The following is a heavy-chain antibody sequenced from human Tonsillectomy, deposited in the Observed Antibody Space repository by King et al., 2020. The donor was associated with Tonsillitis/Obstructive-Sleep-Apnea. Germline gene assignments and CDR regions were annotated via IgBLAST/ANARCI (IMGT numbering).Heavy chain of an antibody. V-gene: IGHV1-69*01. Sequence: KLVQSGAEVKKPGSSGKVSCKASGGTFSSYAISWVRQAPGQGLEWMGGIIPIFGTANYAQKFQGRVTLTADESTSTAYMELSSLRSEGTAVYYCASGRYYGFWSGYYCDYWGQGALVAVSS. CDR2: IIPIFGTA. CDR3: ASGRYYGFWSGYYCDY. CDR1: GGTFSSYA. J-gene: IGHJ4*02. D-gene: IGHD3-3*01.